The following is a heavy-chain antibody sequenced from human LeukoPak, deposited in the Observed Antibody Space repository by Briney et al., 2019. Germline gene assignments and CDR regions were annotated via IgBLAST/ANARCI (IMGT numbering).Heavy chain of an antibody. D-gene: IGHD2-21*02. CDR2: ISSSSSYI. CDR1: GFTFSSYS. CDR3: ARVGDPWYFDY. V-gene: IGHV3-21*01. Sequence: GGSLRLSCAASGFTFSSYSMNWVHQAPGKGLEWVSSISSSSSYICYADSVKGRFTISRDNAKDSLYLQMNSLRAEDTAVYYCARVGDPWYFDYWGQGTLVTVSS. J-gene: IGHJ4*02.